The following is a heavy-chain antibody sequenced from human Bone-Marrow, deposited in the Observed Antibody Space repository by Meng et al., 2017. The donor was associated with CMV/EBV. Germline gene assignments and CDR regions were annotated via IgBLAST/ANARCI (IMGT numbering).Heavy chain of an antibody. V-gene: IGHV3-7*01. CDR3: ARDPKRGLGSYHE. J-gene: IGHJ4*02. CDR2: IKQDRSEK. D-gene: IGHD3-16*02. Sequence: GESLKISCAASGFTFSSYWMSWVRQAPGKGLEWVANIKQDRSEKYYVDSVKGRFTISRDNAKNSLYLQMNSLRAEDTAVYYCARDPKRGLGSYHEWAQGTLVTVSS. CDR1: GFTFSSYW.